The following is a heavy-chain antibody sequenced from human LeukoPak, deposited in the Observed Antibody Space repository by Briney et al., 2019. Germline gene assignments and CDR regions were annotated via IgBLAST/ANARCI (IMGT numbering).Heavy chain of an antibody. V-gene: IGHV3-43*01. J-gene: IGHJ4*02. CDR3: ATERQKYFED. CDR2: ITRDGIST. CDR1: GFTFDDYT. Sequence: PGGSLRLSCAASGFTFDDYTMHWVRQAPGKGLEWVCLITRDGISTFYADSVKGRFTISRDNSKNSLSLQMNSLGSEDTALYYCATERQKYFEDWGQGTQVTVSS.